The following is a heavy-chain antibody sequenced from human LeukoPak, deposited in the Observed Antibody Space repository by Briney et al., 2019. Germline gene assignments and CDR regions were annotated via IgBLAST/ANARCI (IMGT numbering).Heavy chain of an antibody. CDR2: IYYSGST. D-gene: IGHD3-9*01. Sequence: SETLSLTCTVSGGSISSYYWSWIRQPPGKGLEWIGYIYYSGSTNYNPSLKSRVTISVDTSKNQFSLKLSSVTAADTAVYYCARAERAFDILTGYYSVTFGYWGQGTLVTVSS. CDR1: GGSISSYY. CDR3: ARAERAFDILTGYYSVTFGY. J-gene: IGHJ4*02. V-gene: IGHV4-59*01.